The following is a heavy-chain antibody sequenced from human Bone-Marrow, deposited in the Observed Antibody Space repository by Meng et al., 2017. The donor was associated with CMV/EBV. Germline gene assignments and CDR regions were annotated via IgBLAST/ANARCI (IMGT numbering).Heavy chain of an antibody. CDR2: INHSGST. V-gene: IGHV4-34*01. CDR3: ARGVRRYCSSTSCRNYYGTDV. Sequence: SETLSLTCAVYGGSFSGYYWSWIRQPPGKGLEWIGEINHSGSTNYNPSLKSRVTISVDTSKNQFSLKLSSVTAADTAVYYCARGVRRYCSSTSCRNYYGTDVWGQGTTVTVSS. D-gene: IGHD2-2*01. CDR1: GGSFSGYY. J-gene: IGHJ6*02.